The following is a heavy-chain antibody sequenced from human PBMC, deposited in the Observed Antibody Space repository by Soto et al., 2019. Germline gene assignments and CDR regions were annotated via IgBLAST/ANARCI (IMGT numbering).Heavy chain of an antibody. CDR3: ARDPRLCRLLVWPRGQVGYIDV. J-gene: IGHJ6*03. D-gene: IGHD3-3*01. CDR2: IYSGGST. CDR1: GFTVSSNY. Sequence: GGYLRLSCAASGFTVSSNYMSWVRQAPGKGLEWVSVIYSGGSTYYADSVKGRFTISRDNSKNTLYLQMNSLRAEDTAVYYCARDPRLCRLLVWPRGQVGYIDVWGKGTTVTVSS. V-gene: IGHV3-66*01.